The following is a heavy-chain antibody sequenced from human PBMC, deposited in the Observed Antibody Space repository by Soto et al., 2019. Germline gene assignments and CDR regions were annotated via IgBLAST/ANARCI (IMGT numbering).Heavy chain of an antibody. J-gene: IGHJ6*02. D-gene: IGHD3-10*01. Sequence: SETLSLTCTVSGGSISSYYCSWIRQPAGKGLEWIGRIYTSGSTNYNPSLKSRVTMSVDTSKNQFSLKLSSVTAADTAVYYCARYGAAVYYYGMDVWGQGTTVTVSS. CDR1: GGSISSYY. CDR3: ARYGAAVYYYGMDV. CDR2: IYTSGST. V-gene: IGHV4-4*07.